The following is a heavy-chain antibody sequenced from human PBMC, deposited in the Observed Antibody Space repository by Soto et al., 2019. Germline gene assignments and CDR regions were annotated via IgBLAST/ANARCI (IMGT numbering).Heavy chain of an antibody. Sequence: ASVKVSCKASGYTFTSYDINWARQATGQGLEWMGWMNPNSGNTGYAQKFQGRVTMTRNTSISTAYMELSSLRSEDTAVYYCAREPYYDFWSGYPRGMDVWGQGTTVTVS. D-gene: IGHD3-3*01. CDR3: AREPYYDFWSGYPRGMDV. CDR1: GYTFTSYD. J-gene: IGHJ6*02. V-gene: IGHV1-8*01. CDR2: MNPNSGNT.